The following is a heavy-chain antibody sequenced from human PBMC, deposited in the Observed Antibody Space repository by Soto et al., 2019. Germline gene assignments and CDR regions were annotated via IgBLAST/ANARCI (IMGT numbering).Heavy chain of an antibody. V-gene: IGHV1-46*01. CDR2: INPSGGST. D-gene: IGHD2-21*02. J-gene: IGHJ3*02. Sequence: ASVKVSCKASGYTFTSYYMHGVRQAPGRGLEWMGIINPSGGSTSYAQKFQGRVTMTRDTSTSTVYMELSSLRSEDTAVYYCAREAIAVVTACDMWGQGTMVTVSS. CDR1: GYTFTSYY. CDR3: AREAIAVVTACDM.